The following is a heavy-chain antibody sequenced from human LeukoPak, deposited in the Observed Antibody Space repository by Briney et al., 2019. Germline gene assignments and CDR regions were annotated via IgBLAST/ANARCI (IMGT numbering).Heavy chain of an antibody. CDR1: GFTFSSYW. V-gene: IGHV3-7*03. D-gene: IGHD6-13*01. CDR2: IKQDGSEK. Sequence: GGSLRLSCAVSGFTFSSYWMNWVRQAPGKGLEWVANIKQDGSEKYYVDSVKGRFTISRDNAKNTLYLQMSSLRAEDTAVYYCAKVSSWSRLYFDYWGQGTLVTVSS. CDR3: AKVSSWSRLYFDY. J-gene: IGHJ4*02.